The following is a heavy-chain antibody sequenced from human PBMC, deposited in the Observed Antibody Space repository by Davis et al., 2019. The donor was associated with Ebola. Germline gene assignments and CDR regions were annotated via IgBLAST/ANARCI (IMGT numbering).Heavy chain of an antibody. D-gene: IGHD5-18*01. Sequence: GGSLRLSCAASGFTFSAYSMNWVRQAPGKGLEWVSYISDSSTTIYYADSVKGRFTISRDNAKNSLYLQMNSLRDEDTAVYYCARESSYGRNWFDPWGQGTLVTVSS. J-gene: IGHJ5*02. CDR1: GFTFSAYS. CDR2: ISDSSTTI. V-gene: IGHV3-48*02. CDR3: ARESSYGRNWFDP.